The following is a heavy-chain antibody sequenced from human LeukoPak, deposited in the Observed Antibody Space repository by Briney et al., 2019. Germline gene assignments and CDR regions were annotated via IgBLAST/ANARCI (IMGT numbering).Heavy chain of an antibody. Sequence: SETLSLTCAVYGGSFSSYYWGWIRQPPGKGLEWIGSIYYSGSTYYNPSLKSRVTISVDTSKNQFSLKLSSVTAADTAVYYCARGGGYCTNGVCYNYFDYWGQGTLVTVSS. CDR2: IYYSGST. CDR3: ARGGGYCTNGVCYNYFDY. CDR1: GGSFSSYY. D-gene: IGHD2-8*01. J-gene: IGHJ4*02. V-gene: IGHV4-39*07.